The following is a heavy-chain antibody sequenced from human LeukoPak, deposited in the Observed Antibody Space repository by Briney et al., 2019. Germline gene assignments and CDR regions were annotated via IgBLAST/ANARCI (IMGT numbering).Heavy chain of an antibody. CDR3: ASAIAEDFYYYYMDV. J-gene: IGHJ6*03. V-gene: IGHV4-59*01. D-gene: IGHD1-14*01. Sequence: KPSETLSLTCTVSGGSISSSYWTWIRQPPGKGLGWIGYIYYSGSTNYNPSLKSRVTISVDTSKNQFSLNLSSVTAADTAVYYCASAIAEDFYYYYMDVWGKGTTVTVSS. CDR1: GGSISSSY. CDR2: IYYSGST.